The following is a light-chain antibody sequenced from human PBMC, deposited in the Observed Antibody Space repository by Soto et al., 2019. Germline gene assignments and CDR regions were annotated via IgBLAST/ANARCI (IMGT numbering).Light chain of an antibody. CDR3: HRYNTWPPVFS. Sequence: DIVMTQSPATLSVSPGQRATLSCRASQSISSNFACYQQKPGQAPRLLIFRASTRAAGIPGRCSGSASGTEFTLTISSLQSEDAAVYSCHRYNTWPPVFSFGPGTKVDIK. V-gene: IGKV3-15*01. CDR1: QSISSN. J-gene: IGKJ3*01. CDR2: RAS.